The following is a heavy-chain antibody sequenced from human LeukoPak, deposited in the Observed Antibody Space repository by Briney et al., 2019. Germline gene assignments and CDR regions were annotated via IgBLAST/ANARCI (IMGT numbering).Heavy chain of an antibody. J-gene: IGHJ4*02. Sequence: ASVKVSCKASGSTFRNYYIHWVRQAPGRGLEWLGLINFNRGVTDYAQSFQGRVTMTGDTSINTVFMELSRLESDDTAVYYCARDRSNGIGIFDWGQGTVVTVSS. CDR3: ARDRSNGIGIFD. CDR2: INFNRGVT. D-gene: IGHD2-8*01. CDR1: GSTFRNYY. V-gene: IGHV1-2*02.